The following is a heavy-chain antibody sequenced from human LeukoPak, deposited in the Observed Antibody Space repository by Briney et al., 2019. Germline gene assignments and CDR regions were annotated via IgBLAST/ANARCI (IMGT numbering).Heavy chain of an antibody. CDR2: IFYSGST. J-gene: IGHJ5*02. CDR3: ARGGYSSSSGGWFDP. CDR1: SGSISTSNYY. Sequence: SETLSLTCTVSSGSISTSNYYWGWVRQPPGKALEWIGNIFYSGSTYYSPSLKSRVTISLDTSRNQFSLKLSSVTAADTAVYYCARGGYSSSSGGWFDPWGQGTLVTVSS. V-gene: IGHV4-39*07. D-gene: IGHD6-6*01.